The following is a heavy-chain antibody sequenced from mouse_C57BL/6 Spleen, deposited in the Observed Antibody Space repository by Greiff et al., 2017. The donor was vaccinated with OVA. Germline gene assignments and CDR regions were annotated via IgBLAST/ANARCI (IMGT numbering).Heavy chain of an antibody. J-gene: IGHJ1*03. D-gene: IGHD1-1*01. CDR3: ARDYYGSSYGWYFDV. CDR1: GYAFSSSW. Sequence: QVQLQQSGPELVKPGASVKISCKASGYAFSSSWMNWVKQRPGKGLEWIGRIYPGDGDTNYNGKFKGKATLTADKSSSTAYMQLSSLTSEDSAVYFCARDYYGSSYGWYFDVWGTVTTVTVSS. V-gene: IGHV1-82*01. CDR2: IYPGDGDT.